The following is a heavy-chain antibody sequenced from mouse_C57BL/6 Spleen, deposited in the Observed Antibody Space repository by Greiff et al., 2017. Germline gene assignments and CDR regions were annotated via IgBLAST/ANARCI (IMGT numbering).Heavy chain of an antibody. Sequence: VQLQQSGAELVKPGASVKMSCKASGYTFTSYWITWVKQRPGQGLEWIGDIYPGSGSTNYNEKFKSKATLTVDTSSRTAYMQLSCLTSEDSAVYYCARYYDYYFDYWGQGTTLTVSS. V-gene: IGHV1-55*01. D-gene: IGHD2-4*01. J-gene: IGHJ2*01. CDR3: ARYYDYYFDY. CDR2: IYPGSGST. CDR1: GYTFTSYW.